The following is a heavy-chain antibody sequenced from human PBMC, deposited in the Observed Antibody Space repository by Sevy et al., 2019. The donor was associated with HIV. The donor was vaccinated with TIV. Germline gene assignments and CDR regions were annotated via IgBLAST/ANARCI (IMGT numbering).Heavy chain of an antibody. CDR1: GFTCSSDW. J-gene: IGHJ4*02. D-gene: IGHD3-22*01. Sequence: GESLKISCAASGFTCSSDWMHWVRQAPGKGLVWVSRIHSDGISRSYADSVKGRFTISRDNAKNTLYLQMNSLRAEDTAVYYCARAPYSSIYYTYWGQGTLVTVSS. V-gene: IGHV3-74*01. CDR3: ARAPYSSIYYTY. CDR2: IHSDGISR.